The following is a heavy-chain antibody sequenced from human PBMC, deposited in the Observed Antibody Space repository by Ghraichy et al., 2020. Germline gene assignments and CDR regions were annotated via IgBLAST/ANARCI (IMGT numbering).Heavy chain of an antibody. D-gene: IGHD3-22*01. CDR2: IDWDDDK. CDR3: ARFPSGGYYDSSGYYYNAFDI. CDR1: GFSLSTSGMR. J-gene: IGHJ3*02. V-gene: IGHV2-70*04. Sequence: QTLSLTCTFSGFSLSTSGMRVSWIRQPPGKALEWLARIDWDDDKFYSTSLKTRLTISKDTSKNQVVLTMTNMDPVDTATYYCARFPSGGYYDSSGYYYNAFDIWGQGTMVTVSS.